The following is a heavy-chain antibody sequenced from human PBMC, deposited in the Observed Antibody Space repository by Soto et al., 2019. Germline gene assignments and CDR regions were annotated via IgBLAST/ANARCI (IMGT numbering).Heavy chain of an antibody. D-gene: IGHD6-13*01. Sequence: GGSLRLSCAASGFTFNNFGMHWVRQAPGKGLEWVAHTSFDGSNKYYADSVKGRFTISRDNSKNTLFLQMNSLRTEDTAVYYCAKDMWQQLARAMDVWGQGTTVTVSS. J-gene: IGHJ6*02. CDR2: TSFDGSNK. V-gene: IGHV3-30*18. CDR3: AKDMWQQLARAMDV. CDR1: GFTFNNFG.